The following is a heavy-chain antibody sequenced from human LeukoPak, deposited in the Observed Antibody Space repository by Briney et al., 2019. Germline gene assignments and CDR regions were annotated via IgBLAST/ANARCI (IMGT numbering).Heavy chain of an antibody. J-gene: IGHJ4*02. D-gene: IGHD2-15*01. Sequence: SQTLSLTCTVSGVSISSGGYYLSWIRQHPGNGLEGIGYIYYSGSPYYTPSLKSRVTISVDTSKNQFSLKLSSVTAADTAVYYCARAAKYCSGGSCYFGPFDYWGQGTLVTVSS. V-gene: IGHV4-31*03. CDR2: IYYSGSP. CDR3: ARAAKYCSGGSCYFGPFDY. CDR1: GVSISSGGYY.